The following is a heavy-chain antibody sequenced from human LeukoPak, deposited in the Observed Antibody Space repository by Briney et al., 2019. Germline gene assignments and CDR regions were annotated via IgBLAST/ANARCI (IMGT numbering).Heavy chain of an antibody. D-gene: IGHD6-6*01. CDR1: GFTFSSYA. Sequence: PGGSLRLSCAASGFTFSSYAMHWVRQAPGKGLEWVAAISNDGTNKNYADSVKGRFTISRDNSKNTLYLQMNSLRVEDTAVYYCARYYIAPLDYWGQGTLVTVSS. CDR3: ARYYIAPLDY. CDR2: ISNDGTNK. J-gene: IGHJ4*02. V-gene: IGHV3-30*04.